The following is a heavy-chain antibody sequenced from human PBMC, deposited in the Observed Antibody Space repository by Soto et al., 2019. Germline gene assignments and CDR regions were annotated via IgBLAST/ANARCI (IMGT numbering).Heavy chain of an antibody. CDR1: GFSFINYA. Sequence: PXASLLLSCAASGFSFINYAMSWVRQAPGKGLEWISTLTGSSSNTYYADSVKGRFAISRDNSRNTLYLQMHSLTAEDTAVYYCANGRATYGLLTHDYWGQGTLVTVSS. CDR2: LTGSSSNT. J-gene: IGHJ4*02. V-gene: IGHV3-23*01. CDR3: ANGRATYGLLTHDY. D-gene: IGHD3-9*01.